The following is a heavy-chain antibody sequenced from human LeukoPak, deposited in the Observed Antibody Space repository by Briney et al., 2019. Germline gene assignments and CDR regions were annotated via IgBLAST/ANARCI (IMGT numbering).Heavy chain of an antibody. Sequence: SETLSLTCTVSGGSISSYYWSWIRQPAGKGLEWIGRIYTSGSTNYNPSLKSRVTMSVDTSKNQFSLKLRSVTAADTAVYYCARGRLNLVRGATEFDYWGQGTLVTVSS. CDR1: GGSISSYY. CDR2: IYTSGST. J-gene: IGHJ4*02. V-gene: IGHV4-4*07. D-gene: IGHD3-10*01. CDR3: ARGRLNLVRGATEFDY.